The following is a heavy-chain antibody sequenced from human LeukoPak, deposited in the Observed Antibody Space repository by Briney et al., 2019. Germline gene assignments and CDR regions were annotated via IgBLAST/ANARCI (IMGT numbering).Heavy chain of an antibody. Sequence: PGGSLRLSCAASGFTFSSYSMNWVRQAPGKGLEWVSSISSSSSYIYYADSVKGRFTISRDNAKNSLYLQMNSLRAEDTAVYYFARDLGYYDSSGYYDYWGQGTLVTVSS. CDR2: ISSSSSYI. CDR3: ARDLGYYDSSGYYDY. V-gene: IGHV3-21*01. D-gene: IGHD3-22*01. J-gene: IGHJ4*02. CDR1: GFTFSSYS.